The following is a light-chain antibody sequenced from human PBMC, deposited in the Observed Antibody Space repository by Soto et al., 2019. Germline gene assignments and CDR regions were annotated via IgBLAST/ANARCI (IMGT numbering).Light chain of an antibody. CDR1: QSISGIY. J-gene: IGKJ1*01. Sequence: EIVLTQSPGTLYLSPGERATLSCRASQSISGIYLAWYQQKPGQAPRLLIYAASSRATGIPDRFSGSWSGTDFTLTVSRLEPEDFAVYYCQHYGNSPWTFGQGTKVEIK. V-gene: IGKV3-20*01. CDR2: AAS. CDR3: QHYGNSPWT.